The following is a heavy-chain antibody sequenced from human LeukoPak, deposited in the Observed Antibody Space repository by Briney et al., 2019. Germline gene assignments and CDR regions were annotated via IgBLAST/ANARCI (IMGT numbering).Heavy chain of an antibody. CDR3: ARGPWGSGSNPDWYFDL. J-gene: IGHJ2*01. CDR1: GFTFSSYA. Sequence: GGSLRLPCAASGFTFSSYAMHWVRQAPGKGLEWVAVISYDGSNKYYADSVKGRFTISRDNSKNTLYLQMNSLRAEDTAVYYCARGPWGSGSNPDWYFDLWGRGTLVTVSS. V-gene: IGHV3-30*04. D-gene: IGHD3-10*01. CDR2: ISYDGSNK.